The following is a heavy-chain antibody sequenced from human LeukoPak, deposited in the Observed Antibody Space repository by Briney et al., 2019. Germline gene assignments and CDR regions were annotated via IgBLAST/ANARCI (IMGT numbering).Heavy chain of an antibody. CDR1: RFTFSSYG. V-gene: IGHV3-30*12. CDR2: IQYDGSNE. D-gene: IGHD3-22*01. Sequence: SGGSLRLSCAASRFTFSSYGMHWVRQAPGKGLEWVAYIQYDGSNEQYADSVKGRFTISRDNAKNSLYLQMNSLRVEDTAVYYCARHVVAVGFDYWGQGTLVTVSS. J-gene: IGHJ4*02. CDR3: ARHVVAVGFDY.